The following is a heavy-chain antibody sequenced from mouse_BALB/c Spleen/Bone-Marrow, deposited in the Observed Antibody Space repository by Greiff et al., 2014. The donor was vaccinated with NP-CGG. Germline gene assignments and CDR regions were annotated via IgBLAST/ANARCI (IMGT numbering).Heavy chain of an antibody. J-gene: IGHJ1*01. CDR3: ARAGYDGYPRYFDV. CDR2: ISNLAYSI. Sequence: DVMLVESGGGLVQPGGSRKLSCAASGFTFSDYGMAWVRQAPGKGPEWVAFISNLAYSIYYADTVTGRFTISRENAKNTLYLEISSLRSEDSAMYYCARAGYDGYPRYFDVWGAGTTVTVSS. CDR1: GFTFSDYG. D-gene: IGHD2-3*01. V-gene: IGHV5-15*02.